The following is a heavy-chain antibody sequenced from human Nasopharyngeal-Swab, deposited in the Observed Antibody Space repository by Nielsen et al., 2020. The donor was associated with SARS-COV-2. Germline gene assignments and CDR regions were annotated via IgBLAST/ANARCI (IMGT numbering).Heavy chain of an antibody. Sequence: ASVKVSCKASGGTFSSYGISWVRQAPGQGLEWMGWISAYNGNTNYAQKLQGRVTMTTDTSTSTAYMELRSLRSDDTAVYYCARAKGRGYSYSWDYYYYMDVWGKGTTVTVSS. D-gene: IGHD5-18*01. CDR2: ISAYNGNT. CDR3: ARAKGRGYSYSWDYYYYMDV. J-gene: IGHJ6*03. V-gene: IGHV1-18*01. CDR1: GGTFSSYG.